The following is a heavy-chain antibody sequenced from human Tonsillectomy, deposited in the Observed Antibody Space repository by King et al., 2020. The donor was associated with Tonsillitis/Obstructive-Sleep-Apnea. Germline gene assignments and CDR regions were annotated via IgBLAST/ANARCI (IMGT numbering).Heavy chain of an antibody. CDR3: ARLGMAVAATFPSPDY. V-gene: IGHV5-51*01. Sequence: VQLVESGAEVKKPGESVKISCKGSGYSFTSYWIAWVRQMPGKGLEWMGIIYPGDSDTKYSPSFQGQVTISVDKSNSTAYLQWSSLKASDTAMYYCARLGMAVAATFPSPDYWGQGTLVTVSS. J-gene: IGHJ4*02. CDR2: IYPGDSDT. CDR1: GYSFTSYW. D-gene: IGHD6-19*01.